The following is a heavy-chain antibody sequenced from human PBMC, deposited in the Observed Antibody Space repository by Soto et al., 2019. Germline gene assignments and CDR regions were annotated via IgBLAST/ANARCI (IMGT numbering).Heavy chain of an antibody. Sequence: QVQLQESGPGLVKPSETLSLTCTVSGVSVSTDTYYWSWIRQPPGKGLEWIGYIFYSGSTYYSPSLKSRVTLSVDTSNNQFSLSLSSVTAADTTVYYCARGPTVTTDYWGQGLLVTVSS. CDR3: ARGPTVTTDY. CDR1: GVSVSTDTYY. J-gene: IGHJ4*02. V-gene: IGHV4-61*01. D-gene: IGHD4-17*01. CDR2: IFYSGST.